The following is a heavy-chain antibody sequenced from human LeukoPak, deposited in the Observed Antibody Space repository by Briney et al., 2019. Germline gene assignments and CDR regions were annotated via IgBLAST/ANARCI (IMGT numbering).Heavy chain of an antibody. CDR1: GGSFSGYY. Sequence: PSETLSLTCAVYGGSFSGYYWCWIRQLPGQGLEWIGEINHSGSTNYNPSLKSRVTISVDTSKNQFSLKLSSVTAADTAVYYCARASRRWLGFDYWGQGTLVTVSS. V-gene: IGHV4-34*01. D-gene: IGHD6-19*01. CDR2: INHSGST. CDR3: ARASRRWLGFDY. J-gene: IGHJ4*02.